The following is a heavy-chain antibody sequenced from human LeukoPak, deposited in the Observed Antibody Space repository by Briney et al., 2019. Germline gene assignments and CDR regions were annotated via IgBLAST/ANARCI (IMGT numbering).Heavy chain of an antibody. J-gene: IGHJ4*02. V-gene: IGHV3-23*01. Sequence: GGSLRLSCAASGFTVSSNYMSWVRQAPGKGLEWVSAISGSGGSTYYADSVKGRFTISRDNSKNSLYLQMNSLRAEDTAVYYCASCSSTNCYWGQGTLVTVSS. CDR3: ASCSSTNCY. D-gene: IGHD2-2*01. CDR1: GFTVSSNY. CDR2: ISGSGGST.